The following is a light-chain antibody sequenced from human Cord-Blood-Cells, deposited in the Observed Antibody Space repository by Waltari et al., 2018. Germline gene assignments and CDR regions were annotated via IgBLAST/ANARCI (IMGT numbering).Light chain of an antibody. Sequence: EIVMTQSPATLSVSPGERATLSCRASQSVSSNLAWYQQKPGQAPRLLIYGASTRATGIPARFSGSASGTEFTLTISSLQSEDFAVYYCQQYNNRRTFGQGTKVEIK. CDR3: QQYNNRRT. CDR1: QSVSSN. V-gene: IGKV3-15*01. J-gene: IGKJ1*01. CDR2: GAS.